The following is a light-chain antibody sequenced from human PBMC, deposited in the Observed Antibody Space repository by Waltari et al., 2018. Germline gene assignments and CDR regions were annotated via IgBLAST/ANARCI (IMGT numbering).Light chain of an antibody. V-gene: IGLV2-14*01. CDR3: SSYTSSSIPVV. CDR2: EVS. J-gene: IGLJ2*01. CDR1: SSDVGGYNY. Sequence: QSALTQPASVSGSPGQSITISCTGTSSDVGGYNYVSWYQQHPGKAPKLMIYEVSNRPSGVSNRFSGSKSSNTASLTISGLQAEDEADYYCSSYTSSSIPVVFGGGTKLTVL.